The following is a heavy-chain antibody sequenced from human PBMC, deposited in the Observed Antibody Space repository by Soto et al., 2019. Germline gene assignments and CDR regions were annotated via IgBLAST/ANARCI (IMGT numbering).Heavy chain of an antibody. Sequence: ASVKVSCKXSGYTFTSYYMHWVRQAPGQGLEWMGIINPSGGSTSYAQKFQGRVTMTRDTSTSTVYMELSSLRSEDTAVYYCARPLNTVTTPFPYYYYGMDVWGQGTTVTVSS. CDR3: ARPLNTVTTPFPYYYYGMDV. D-gene: IGHD4-4*01. J-gene: IGHJ6*02. CDR2: INPSGGST. V-gene: IGHV1-46*01. CDR1: GYTFTSYY.